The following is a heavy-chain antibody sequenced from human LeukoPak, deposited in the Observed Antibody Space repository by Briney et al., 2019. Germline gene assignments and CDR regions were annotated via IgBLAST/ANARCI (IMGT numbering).Heavy chain of an antibody. CDR3: AKGFENDFWSGHYDY. V-gene: IGHV3-9*03. J-gene: IGHJ4*02. D-gene: IGHD3-3*01. CDR1: GFTFDDYA. CDR2: ISWNSGSI. Sequence: PGGSLRLSCAASGFTFDDYAMHWVRQAPGRGLEWVSGISWNSGSIGYADSVKGRFTISRDNAKNSLYLQMNSLRAEDMALYYCAKGFENDFWSGHYDYWGQGTLVTVSS.